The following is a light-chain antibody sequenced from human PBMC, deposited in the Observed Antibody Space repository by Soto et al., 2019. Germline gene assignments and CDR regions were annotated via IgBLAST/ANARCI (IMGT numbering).Light chain of an antibody. CDR3: MQPLQSWT. CDR2: LGS. V-gene: IGKV2-28*01. Sequence: DIVMTQSPLSLPVTPGEPSSISCMSSQSLLHSNGYNYLDWYLQKPGQSPQLLIYLGSNRASGVPDRFSGSGSGTDFTLKISRVEAEDVGVYYCMQPLQSWTFSQGTKVDIK. J-gene: IGKJ1*01. CDR1: QSLLHSNGYNY.